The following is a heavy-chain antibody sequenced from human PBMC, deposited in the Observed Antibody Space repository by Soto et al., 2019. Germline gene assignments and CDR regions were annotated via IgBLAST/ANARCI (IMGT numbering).Heavy chain of an antibody. Sequence: KTSETLSLTCTVSGGSISSSSYYWGWIRQPPGKGLEWIGSIYYSGSTYHNPSLKSRVTISVDTSKNQFSLKLSSVTAADTAVYYCATRNALTIAVAGTSVRREFDYWGQGTLVTVSS. CDR3: ATRNALTIAVAGTSVRREFDY. J-gene: IGHJ4*02. D-gene: IGHD6-19*01. CDR1: GGSISSSSYY. CDR2: IYYSGST. V-gene: IGHV4-39*01.